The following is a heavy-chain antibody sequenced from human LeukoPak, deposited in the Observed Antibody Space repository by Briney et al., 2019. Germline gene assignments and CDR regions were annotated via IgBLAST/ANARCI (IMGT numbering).Heavy chain of an antibody. V-gene: IGHV1-69*13. CDR2: IIPIFGTA. D-gene: IGHD6-19*01. CDR3: ARGRMAGTYVFDY. CDR1: GGTFSSYA. Sequence: SVKVSCKASGGTFSSYAISWVRQAPGQGLEWMGGIIPIFGTANYAQKFQGRVTITADESTSTAFMELSSLRSEDTAVYYCARGRMAGTYVFDYWGQGTLVTVSS. J-gene: IGHJ4*02.